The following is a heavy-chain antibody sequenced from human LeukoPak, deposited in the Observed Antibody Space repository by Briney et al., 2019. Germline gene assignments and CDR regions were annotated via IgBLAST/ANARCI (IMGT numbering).Heavy chain of an antibody. CDR1: GFSFGNYA. D-gene: IGHD2-21*01. CDR2: ISGTGGAT. V-gene: IGHV3-23*01. J-gene: IGHJ5*01. Sequence: GGSPRLSCVASGFSFGNYAMSWVRQAPGKGLQWVSQISGTGGATWYAGFARDRFTISRDNSKKTLYLQMSGLRVEDTAMYYCVKGPRDTYGTNWFVSWGQGTLLIVSS. CDR3: VKGPRDTYGTNWFVS.